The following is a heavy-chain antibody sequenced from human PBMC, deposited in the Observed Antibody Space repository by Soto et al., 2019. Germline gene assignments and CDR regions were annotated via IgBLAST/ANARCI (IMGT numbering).Heavy chain of an antibody. Sequence: VGSLRLSCAVSGFTFSSYAMHWVRQAPGKGLEWVAVISYDGSNKYYADSVKGRFTISRDNSKNTLYLQMNSLRADDTAVYYYARGIVEGGGSLFYFHSVMEVGGKGTSDT. CDR2: ISYDGSNK. J-gene: IGHJ6*04. V-gene: IGHV3-30*14. D-gene: IGHD3-9*01. CDR3: ARGIVEGGGSLFYFHSVMEV. CDR1: GFTFSSYA.